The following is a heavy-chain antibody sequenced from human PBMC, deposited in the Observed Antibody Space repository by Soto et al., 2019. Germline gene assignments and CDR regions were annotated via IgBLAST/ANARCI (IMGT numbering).Heavy chain of an antibody. CDR3: SRMEGG. Sequence: EEQLVESGGGLVQPGGSLTLSCAASGFTFSEHYMEWVRQAPGKGLEWVARSRNEAKSYSTDYAASVKGRFTVPRDLSMNSLYLQMNNLKTEDTAVYYCSRMEGGWGQGTLVTVSS. CDR2: SRNEAKSYST. V-gene: IGHV3-72*01. CDR1: GFTFSEHY. D-gene: IGHD1-26*01. J-gene: IGHJ4*02.